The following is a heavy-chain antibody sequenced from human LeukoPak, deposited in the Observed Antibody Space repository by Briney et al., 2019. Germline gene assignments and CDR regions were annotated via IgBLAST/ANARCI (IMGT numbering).Heavy chain of an antibody. V-gene: IGHV3-21*01. D-gene: IGHD3-3*01. Sequence: GGSLRLSCAASGFTFSSYTMNWVRQAPGKGLEWVSSISTSSIYIYYADSVKGRFTISRDNAKNSLYLQMNSLRAEDTAVYYCARAMYDFWSVRTGHYYYYYMDVWGKGTTVTVSS. CDR2: ISTSSIYI. J-gene: IGHJ6*03. CDR1: GFTFSSYT. CDR3: ARAMYDFWSVRTGHYYYYYMDV.